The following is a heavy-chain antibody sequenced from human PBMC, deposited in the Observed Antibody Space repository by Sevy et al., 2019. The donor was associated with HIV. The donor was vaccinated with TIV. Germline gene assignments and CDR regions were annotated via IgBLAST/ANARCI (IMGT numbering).Heavy chain of an antibody. V-gene: IGHV3-15*01. J-gene: IGHJ5*02. CDR1: GLTFSNAW. CDR2: IKSKNVGGTA. Sequence: GGSLRLSCAASGLTFSNAWMSWIRQAPGKGLEWVGRIKSKNVGGTADYAAPVKGRFILSRDDSKNTVFLQMNSLKTEDTGVYFCTTVQVAWGQGTRVTVSS. CDR3: TTVQVA.